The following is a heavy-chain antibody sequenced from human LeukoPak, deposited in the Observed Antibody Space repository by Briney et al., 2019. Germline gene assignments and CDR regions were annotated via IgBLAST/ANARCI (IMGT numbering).Heavy chain of an antibody. CDR3: ARGFYSPPY. CDR2: IYYSGRT. D-gene: IGHD4-11*01. V-gene: IGHV4-59*01. CDR1: GGSISSDY. Sequence: SLETLSLTFTGSGGSISSDYWSWIRQPPGKGLEWIGYIYYSGRTYYNPSLKSRITISVDTSKNQFSLKLSSVTAADTAVYYCARGFYSPPYGGKGPLVSVSS. J-gene: IGHJ4*02.